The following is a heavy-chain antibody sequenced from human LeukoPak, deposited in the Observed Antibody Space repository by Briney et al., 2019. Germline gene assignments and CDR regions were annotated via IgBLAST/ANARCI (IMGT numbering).Heavy chain of an antibody. CDR1: GYTFTSYD. V-gene: IGHV1-8*01. J-gene: IGHJ4*02. CDR2: MNPNSGNT. D-gene: IGHD3-22*01. Sequence: ASVKVSCKASGYTFTSYDINWVRQATGQGLEWMGWMNPNSGNTGYAQKFQGKVTMTRNTSISTAYMELSSLRSEDTAVYYCARRYYYDSSGYYYAYWGQGTLVTVSS. CDR3: ARRYYYDSSGYYYAY.